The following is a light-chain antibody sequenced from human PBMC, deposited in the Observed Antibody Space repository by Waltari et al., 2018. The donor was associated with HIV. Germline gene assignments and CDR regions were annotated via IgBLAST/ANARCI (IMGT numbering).Light chain of an antibody. V-gene: IGLV2-8*01. CDR2: EVS. CDR1: SSYVGCYTD. Sequence: QSALTQPPSASGSPGQSVTIPCTGTSSYVGCYTDVSWYQQHPGKAPKFILYEVSKRPSGVPYSFSGSKSGNTASLTVSGLQSEDEADYYCSSYAGSNWVFGGGTKLTVL. J-gene: IGLJ3*02. CDR3: SSYAGSNWV.